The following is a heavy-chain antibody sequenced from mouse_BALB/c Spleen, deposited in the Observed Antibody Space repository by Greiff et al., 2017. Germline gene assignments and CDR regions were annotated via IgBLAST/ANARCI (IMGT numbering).Heavy chain of an antibody. CDR1: GFTFSSYA. Sequence: DVKLVESGGGLVKPGGSLKLSCAASGFTFSSYAMSWVRQTPEKRLEWVATISSGGSYTYYPDSVKGRFTISRDNAKNTLYLQMSSLRSEDTAMYYCARRVDGNYYFDYWGQGTTLTVSS. V-gene: IGHV5-9-3*01. D-gene: IGHD2-1*01. CDR3: ARRVDGNYYFDY. J-gene: IGHJ2*01. CDR2: ISSGGSYT.